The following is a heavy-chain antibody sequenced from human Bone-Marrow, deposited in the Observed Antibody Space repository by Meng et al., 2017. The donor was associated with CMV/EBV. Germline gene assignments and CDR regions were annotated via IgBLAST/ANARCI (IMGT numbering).Heavy chain of an antibody. CDR3: ARLRFLEWNSLDC. Sequence: GESLKISCKGSGYSFTSYWIGWVRQMPGKGLEWMGIIYPGDSDTRYRPSFQGQVTISADKSISTAYLQWNSLKDTDTAMYYCARLRFLEWNSLDCWGKGTLVTVSS. D-gene: IGHD3-3*01. V-gene: IGHV5-51*01. CDR2: IYPGDSDT. J-gene: IGHJ4*02. CDR1: GYSFTSYW.